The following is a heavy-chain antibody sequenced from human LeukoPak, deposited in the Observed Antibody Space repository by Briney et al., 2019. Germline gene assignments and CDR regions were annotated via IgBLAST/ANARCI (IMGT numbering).Heavy chain of an antibody. CDR3: ARGPNWGLFDY. CDR2: IFYSGST. V-gene: IGHV4-39*01. D-gene: IGHD7-27*01. Sequence: SETLSLTCTVSGDSISSGSYYWGWIRQPPGKGLEWIGSIFYSGSTFYNPSLKSRVTISVDTSRNQFSLKLSSVTAADTAVYYCARGPNWGLFDYWGQGTLVTVSS. CDR1: GDSISSGSYY. J-gene: IGHJ4*02.